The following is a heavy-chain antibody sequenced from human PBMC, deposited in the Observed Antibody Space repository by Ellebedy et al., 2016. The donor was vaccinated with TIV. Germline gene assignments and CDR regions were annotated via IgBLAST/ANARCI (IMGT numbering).Heavy chain of an antibody. CDR1: GDSVSSNSAA. CDR3: AADSGGRAEFDY. Sequence: SETLSLTCAISGDSVSSNSAAWNWIRQSPSRGLEWLGRTYYRSKWYNDYAVSVKSRITINPDTSKNQFSLKLSSVTAADTAVYYCAADSGGRAEFDYWGQGTLVTVSS. J-gene: IGHJ4*02. CDR2: TYYRSKWYN. D-gene: IGHD2-15*01. V-gene: IGHV6-1*01.